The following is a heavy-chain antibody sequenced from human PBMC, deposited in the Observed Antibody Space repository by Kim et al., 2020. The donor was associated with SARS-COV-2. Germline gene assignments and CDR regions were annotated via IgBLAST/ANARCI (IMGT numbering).Heavy chain of an antibody. CDR1: GGSFSGYY. D-gene: IGHD2-2*01. CDR2: INHSGST. Sequence: SETLSLTCAVYGGSFSGYYWSWIRQPPGKGLEWIGEINHSGSTNYNPSLKSRVTISVDTSKNQFSLKLSSVTAADTAVYYCARGRNLPKQGWYFDLWGRGTLVTVSS. V-gene: IGHV4-34*01. CDR3: ARGRNLPKQGWYFDL. J-gene: IGHJ2*01.